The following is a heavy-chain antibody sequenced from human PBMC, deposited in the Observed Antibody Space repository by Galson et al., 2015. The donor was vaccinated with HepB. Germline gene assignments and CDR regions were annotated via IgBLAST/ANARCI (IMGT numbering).Heavy chain of an antibody. CDR3: AKAPGQRYYFDY. V-gene: IGHV3-23*01. Sequence: SLRLSCAASGFTFSSYAMSWVRQAPGKGLEWVSTISGSGGNTNYVDSVKGRFTVSRDNSKNTLYLQMNSLRAEDTAVYYCAKAPGQRYYFDYWGQGALVTVSS. D-gene: IGHD7-27*01. CDR1: GFTFSSYA. CDR2: ISGSGGNT. J-gene: IGHJ4*02.